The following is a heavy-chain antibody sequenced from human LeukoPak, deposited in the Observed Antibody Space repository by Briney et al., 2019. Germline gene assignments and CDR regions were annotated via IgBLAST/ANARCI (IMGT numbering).Heavy chain of an antibody. CDR1: GGSISGGGYP. Sequence: TPSLTCAVSGGSISGGGYPWSGIRQPPGKGLEWIGYIYHSGSTYYNPSLKSRVTISVDRSKNQFSLKLSSVTAADTAVYFCARAPPGVVPAAVDYRGPGTLGTVSS. J-gene: IGHJ4*02. D-gene: IGHD2-2*01. CDR3: ARAPPGVVPAAVDY. CDR2: IYHSGST. V-gene: IGHV4-30-2*01.